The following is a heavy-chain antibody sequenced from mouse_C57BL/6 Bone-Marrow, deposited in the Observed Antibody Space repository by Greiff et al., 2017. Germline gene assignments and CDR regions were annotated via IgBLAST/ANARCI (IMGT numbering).Heavy chain of an antibody. D-gene: IGHD2-4*01. Sequence: EVKLVESGGDLVKPGGSLKLSCAASGFTFSSYGMSWVRQTPDKRLEWVATISSGGSYTYYPDSVKGRFTISRDNAKNTLYLQMSSLKSEYTAMYYCARHGGLRPLDYWGKGTTRTVSS. CDR1: GFTFSSYG. J-gene: IGHJ2*01. V-gene: IGHV5-6*01. CDR2: ISSGGSYT. CDR3: ARHGGLRPLDY.